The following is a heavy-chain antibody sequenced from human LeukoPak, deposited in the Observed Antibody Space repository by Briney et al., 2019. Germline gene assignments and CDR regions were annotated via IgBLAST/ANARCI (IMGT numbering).Heavy chain of an antibody. CDR3: ARDMGYCSGGSCYSRCAFDI. V-gene: IGHV4-59*01. CDR2: IYYSGST. D-gene: IGHD2-15*01. CDR1: GGSISNYY. J-gene: IGHJ3*02. Sequence: PSETLSLTCTVSGGSISNYYWSWIRQPPGKGLEWNGHIYYSGSTNYNPSLKCRVTISVDTSKNRFSLKLSSVTAADTAVYYCARDMGYCSGGSCYSRCAFDIWGQGTMVTVSS.